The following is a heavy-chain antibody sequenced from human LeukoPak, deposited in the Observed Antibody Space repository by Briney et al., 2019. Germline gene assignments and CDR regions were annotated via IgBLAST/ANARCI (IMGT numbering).Heavy chain of an antibody. D-gene: IGHD2-2*01. CDR2: ISGSGGST. V-gene: IGHV3-23*01. Sequence: PGGSLRLSCAASGFTFSSYAMSWVRQAPGKGLEWVSAISGSGGSTYYADSVKGRFTISRDNSKNTLYLQMNSLRAEDTAVYYCAKQDYCSSTSCFYYYYYMDVWGKGTTVTVSS. CDR1: GFTFSSYA. CDR3: AKQDYCSSTSCFYYYYYMDV. J-gene: IGHJ6*03.